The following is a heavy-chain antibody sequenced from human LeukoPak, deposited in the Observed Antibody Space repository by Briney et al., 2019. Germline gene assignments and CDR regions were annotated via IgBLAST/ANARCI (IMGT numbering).Heavy chain of an antibody. V-gene: IGHV4-4*07. CDR2: IYTSGST. CDR1: GGSISSYY. Sequence: SETLSLTCTVSGGSISSYYWCWIRQPAGKGMEWIGRIYTSGSTNYNPSLKSRVTMSVDTYKNQCSLKLSSLTAADTAVYYCARGTWTLIDYWGQGTLVIVSS. J-gene: IGHJ4*02. D-gene: IGHD1-1*01. CDR3: ARGTWTLIDY.